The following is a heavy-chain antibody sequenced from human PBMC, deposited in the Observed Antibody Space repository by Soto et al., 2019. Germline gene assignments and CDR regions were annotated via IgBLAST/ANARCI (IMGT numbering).Heavy chain of an antibody. CDR2: IKQDGGEK. Sequence: GGSLRLACAASGFTFSSYWMSWVRQAPGKGLEWVANIKQDGGEKYYVDSVKGRFTISRDNAKNSLYLQMNSLRAEDTAVYYCARDYEILTGSNYYYGMDVWGQGTTVTVSS. D-gene: IGHD3-9*01. CDR1: GFTFSSYW. V-gene: IGHV3-7*01. J-gene: IGHJ6*01. CDR3: ARDYEILTGSNYYYGMDV.